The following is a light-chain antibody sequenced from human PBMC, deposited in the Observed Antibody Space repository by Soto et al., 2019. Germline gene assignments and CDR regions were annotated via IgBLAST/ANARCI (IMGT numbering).Light chain of an antibody. CDR3: QQYGSSPPWT. CDR2: GAS. V-gene: IGKV3-20*01. J-gene: IGKJ1*01. Sequence: EIVLTQSPGTLSLSPGERATLSCRASQSVSSSYLAWYQQQPGQAPRLLIYGASSRDTGMPDRFSGSGSGRAFTLTISRLEPADFAVYYCQQYGSSPPWTFGQGTKVEIK. CDR1: QSVSSSY.